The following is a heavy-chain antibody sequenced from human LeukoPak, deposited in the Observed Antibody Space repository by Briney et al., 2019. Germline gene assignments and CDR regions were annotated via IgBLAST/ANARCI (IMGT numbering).Heavy chain of an antibody. CDR3: ARSRGIAAAGTDAFDI. Sequence: GGSLRLSCAASGFTFSNYWMHWVRQVPGKGLVWVSRINDDGSATFYADSVKGRFTISRDNAKNTLFLQMSSLRAEDTAVYYCARSRGIAAAGTDAFDIWGQGTMVTVSS. V-gene: IGHV3-74*01. CDR1: GFTFSNYW. J-gene: IGHJ3*02. D-gene: IGHD6-13*01. CDR2: INDDGSAT.